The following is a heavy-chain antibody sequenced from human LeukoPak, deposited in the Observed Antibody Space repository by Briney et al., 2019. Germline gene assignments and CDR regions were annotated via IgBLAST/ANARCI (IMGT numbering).Heavy chain of an antibody. D-gene: IGHD6-19*01. CDR1: GFTFTMYG. Sequence: ARPLRLSCAASGFTFTMYGIHWIRQAPGKGLEWVAVISTDGNNEYYANSVKGRFTISRDNSKNTVYLEMTSLRTEDTAVYYCAKDQIGWAPGYVSGPLDQWGQGTLVTVSS. CDR3: AKDQIGWAPGYVSGPLDQ. CDR2: ISTDGNNE. V-gene: IGHV3-30*18. J-gene: IGHJ4*02.